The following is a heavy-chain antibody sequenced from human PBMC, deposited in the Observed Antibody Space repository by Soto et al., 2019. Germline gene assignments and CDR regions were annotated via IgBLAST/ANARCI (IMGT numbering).Heavy chain of an antibody. V-gene: IGHV4-59*01. CDR3: ARVVPAAIWFGYYFDY. CDR1: GGSISSYY. D-gene: IGHD2-2*01. Sequence: SETLSLTCTVSGGSISSYYWSWIRQPPGKGLEWIGYIYYSGSTNYNPSLKSRVTISVDTSKNQFSLKLSSVTAADTAVYYCARVVPAAIWFGYYFDYWGQGTLVTVSS. J-gene: IGHJ4*02. CDR2: IYYSGST.